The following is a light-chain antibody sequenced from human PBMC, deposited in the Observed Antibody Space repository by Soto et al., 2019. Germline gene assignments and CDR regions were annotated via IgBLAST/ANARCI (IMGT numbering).Light chain of an antibody. J-gene: IGKJ1*01. V-gene: IGKV3-15*01. CDR2: GAS. CDR1: QSVSSRS. Sequence: EIVLTQSPGTLSLSPGERASLXWRASQSVSSRSLAWYQQKPGQAPRLLIYGASTRATGIPARFSGSGSGTEFTLTINSLQSEDFAVYYCQQYNNWPRTFGQGTKVDNK. CDR3: QQYNNWPRT.